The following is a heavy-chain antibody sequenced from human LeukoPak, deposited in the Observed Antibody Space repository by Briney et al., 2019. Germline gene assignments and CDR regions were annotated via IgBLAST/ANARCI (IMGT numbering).Heavy chain of an antibody. CDR3: ARSVYDEVFDY. V-gene: IGHV3-48*03. Sequence: GGSLRLSCAASGFTFSNYEMNWVRQAPGKGLEWVSYISRRGDTIYYADSVKGRFTISRDNGENLMYMQMNSLRAEDTATYYCARSVYDEVFDYCGQGILVTVSS. CDR1: GFTFSNYE. J-gene: IGHJ4*02. D-gene: IGHD5/OR15-5a*01. CDR2: ISRRGDTI.